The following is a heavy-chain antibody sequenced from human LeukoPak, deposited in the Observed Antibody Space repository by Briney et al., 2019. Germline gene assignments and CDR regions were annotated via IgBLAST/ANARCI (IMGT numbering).Heavy chain of an antibody. CDR1: GGSISSYY. J-gene: IGHJ4*02. CDR3: ARRSTKENGFDF. V-gene: IGHV4-59*08. CDR2: IYYSGTT. Sequence: SETLSLTCSVSGGSISSYYWTWIRQPAGRGLEWIGTIYYSGTTYYNPSLGSRVTISLDTSKNQFSLKPTSVTAADTAVYYCARRSTKENGFDFWGQGTLVTVSS. D-gene: IGHD1-1*01.